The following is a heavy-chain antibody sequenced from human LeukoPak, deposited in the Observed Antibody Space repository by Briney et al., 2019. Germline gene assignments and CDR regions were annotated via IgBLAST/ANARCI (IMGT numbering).Heavy chain of an antibody. Sequence: PVASVTVSCKASGYSFTEHYIYWVRQAPGQGLEWVGRINCNSGDANSAQKFQGRVTMTRDTSVSTAYMDLSSVTSDDTAVYFCARSAGHCSNGICFTGYYMDVWGRGTTVTVSS. CDR1: GYSFTEHY. CDR2: INCNSGDA. V-gene: IGHV1-2*06. J-gene: IGHJ6*04. CDR3: ARSAGHCSNGICFTGYYMDV. D-gene: IGHD2-8*01.